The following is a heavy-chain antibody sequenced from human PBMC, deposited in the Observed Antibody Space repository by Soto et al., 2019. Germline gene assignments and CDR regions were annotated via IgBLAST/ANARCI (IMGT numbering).Heavy chain of an antibody. CDR2: IWYDGSNK. Sequence: QVQLVESGGGVVQPGRSLRLSCAASGFTFSSYAMHWVRQAPGKGLEWVAVIWYDGSNKYYADSVKGRFTISRDNSKNTLYLQMTSLRAEDTAVYYCARLSSTWSAPYWGQGTLVTVSS. CDR1: GFTFSSYA. V-gene: IGHV3-33*01. D-gene: IGHD6-13*01. J-gene: IGHJ4*02. CDR3: ARLSSTWSAPY.